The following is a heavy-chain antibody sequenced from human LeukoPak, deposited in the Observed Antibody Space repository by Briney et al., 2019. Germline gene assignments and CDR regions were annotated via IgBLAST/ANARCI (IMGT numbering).Heavy chain of an antibody. Sequence: GGSLRLSCAASGFTFDDYAMHWVRQAPGKGLEWVSGISWNSGSIGYADSVKGRFTISRDNAKNSLYLQMNSLRAEDTALYYYAKGSALLVVITYFDYWGQGTLVTVSS. CDR1: GFTFDDYA. J-gene: IGHJ4*02. D-gene: IGHD3-22*01. V-gene: IGHV3-9*01. CDR3: AKGSALLVVITYFDY. CDR2: ISWNSGSI.